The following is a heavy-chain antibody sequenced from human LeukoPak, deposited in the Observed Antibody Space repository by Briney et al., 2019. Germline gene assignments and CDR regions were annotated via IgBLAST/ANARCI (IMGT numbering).Heavy chain of an antibody. Sequence: RPSETLSLTCTVSGYSISSGYYWGWIRQPPGKGLEWIGSIYHSGITYYNPSLKSRVTISVDTSKNQFSLRVTSVTAADTAVYHCARHFVRSGSYWADYRGQGTLVTVSS. V-gene: IGHV4-38-2*02. CDR1: GYSISSGYY. CDR3: ARHFVRSGSYWADY. CDR2: IYHSGIT. J-gene: IGHJ4*02. D-gene: IGHD1-26*01.